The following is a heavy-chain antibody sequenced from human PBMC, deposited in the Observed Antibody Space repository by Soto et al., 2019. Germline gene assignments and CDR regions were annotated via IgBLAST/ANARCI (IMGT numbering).Heavy chain of an antibody. V-gene: IGHV3-43*01. D-gene: IGHD6-13*01. Sequence: GGSLRLSCAASGFTFDDYTMHWVRQAPGKGLEWVSLISWDGGSTYYADSVKGRFTISRDNSKNSLYLQMNSLRTEDTALYYCAKDIAAAGTYYYYGMDVWGQGTTVTSP. J-gene: IGHJ6*02. CDR1: GFTFDDYT. CDR3: AKDIAAAGTYYYYGMDV. CDR2: ISWDGGST.